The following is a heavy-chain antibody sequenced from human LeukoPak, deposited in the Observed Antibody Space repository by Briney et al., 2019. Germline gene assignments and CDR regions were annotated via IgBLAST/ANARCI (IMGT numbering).Heavy chain of an antibody. CDR1: GFTFSSYS. Sequence: GGSLRLSCAASGFTFSSYSMNWVRQAPGKGLEWVSSISSSSSYIYYADSVKGRFTISRDNAKNSLYLQMNSLRAEDTAVYYCARPLNIHVNGADVWGQGTTVTVSS. D-gene: IGHD4/OR15-4a*01. CDR3: ARPLNIHVNGADV. V-gene: IGHV3-21*01. CDR2: ISSSSSYI. J-gene: IGHJ6*02.